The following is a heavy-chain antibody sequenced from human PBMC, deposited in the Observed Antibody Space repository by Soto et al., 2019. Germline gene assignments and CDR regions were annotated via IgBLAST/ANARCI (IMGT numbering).Heavy chain of an antibody. D-gene: IGHD6-6*01. V-gene: IGHV3-33*01. CDR2: IWYDGSNK. Sequence: QVQLVESGGGVVQPGRSLRLSCAASGFTFSSYGMHWVRQAPGKGLEWVAVIWYDGSNKYYADSVKGRFTISRDNSKNRLYLQRNSLRAEDTAVYYCAWSSSYRFSGWGSFALWGRGTLVTVSS. CDR1: GFTFSSYG. CDR3: AWSSSYRFSGWGSFAL. J-gene: IGHJ2*01.